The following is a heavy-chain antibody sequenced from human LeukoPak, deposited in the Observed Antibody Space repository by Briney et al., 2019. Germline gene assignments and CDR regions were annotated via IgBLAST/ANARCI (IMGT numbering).Heavy chain of an antibody. V-gene: IGHV3-72*01. CDR2: SATTKPNSCTT. CDR3: AKQGSGYYPDYYYYYMDV. D-gene: IGHD3-3*01. CDR1: GFSITDHH. J-gene: IGHJ6*03. Sequence: GGSLRLSCAGAGFSITDHHMDWVRQAPGKGLEWVGRSATTKPNSCTTQYAASVRGRFTISRDDSQNSLYLQLNSLKTEDTAVYYCAKQGSGYYPDYYYYYMDVWGKGTTVTVSS.